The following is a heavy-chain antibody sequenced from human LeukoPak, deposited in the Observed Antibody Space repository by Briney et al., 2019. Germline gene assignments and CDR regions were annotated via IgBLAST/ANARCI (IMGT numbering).Heavy chain of an antibody. J-gene: IGHJ4*02. Sequence: GGSLRLSCAASGFTFSSYWMHWVRQAPGKGLVWVSRIYSDGISTSYADSVKGRFTISRDNAKNTLYLQMNSLKAEDTAVYYCARGRWLLLRGKLLDYWGQGTLVTVSS. CDR2: IYSDGIST. D-gene: IGHD3-22*01. CDR3: ARGRWLLLRGKLLDY. V-gene: IGHV3-74*01. CDR1: GFTFSSYW.